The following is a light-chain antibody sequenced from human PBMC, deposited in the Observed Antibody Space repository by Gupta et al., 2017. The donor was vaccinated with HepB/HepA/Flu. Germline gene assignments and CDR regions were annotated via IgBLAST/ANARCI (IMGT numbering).Light chain of an antibody. CDR1: RSNIGNNP. CDR3: AAWDDSRNGQVV. V-gene: IGLV1-44*01. J-gene: IGLJ2*01. Sequence: QSVVTQPPSASGTPGQRVTISCSGSRSNIGNNPVNWYQQLPGTAPKLLIYSNNQRPSGVPDRCSGSKSGTSASLAISGLQSEDEADYYCAAWDDSRNGQVVFGGGTKLTVL. CDR2: SNN.